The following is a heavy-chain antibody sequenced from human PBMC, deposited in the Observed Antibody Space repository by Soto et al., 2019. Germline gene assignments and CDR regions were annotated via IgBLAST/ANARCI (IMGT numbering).Heavy chain of an antibody. V-gene: IGHV1-2*04. CDR1: GYTFTGYY. CDR3: ARGGLRYFDWSPMDV. CDR2: INPNSGGT. Sequence: ASVKVSCKASGYTFTGYYMHWVRQAPGRGLEWMGWINPNSGGTNYAQKFQGWVTMTRDTSISTAYMELSRLRSDDTAVYYCARGGLRYFDWSPMDVWGQGTRVTSSS. J-gene: IGHJ6*02. D-gene: IGHD3-9*01.